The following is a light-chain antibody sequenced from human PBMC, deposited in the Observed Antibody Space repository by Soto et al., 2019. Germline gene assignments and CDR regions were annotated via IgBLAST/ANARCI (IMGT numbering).Light chain of an antibody. J-gene: IGKJ4*01. CDR2: KAS. Sequence: DVQMTQSPSTLSASVGDRVTITCRASQNVNTWLAWYQQKPGRAPNLLIHKASTLETGVPSRFSGSGSGTEFTLSISSLQPDDFATDYCHQYDSAPLTFGGGTKVLI. CDR1: QNVNTW. V-gene: IGKV1-5*03. CDR3: HQYDSAPLT.